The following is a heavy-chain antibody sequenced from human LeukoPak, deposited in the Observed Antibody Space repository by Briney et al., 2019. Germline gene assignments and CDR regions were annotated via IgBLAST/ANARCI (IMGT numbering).Heavy chain of an antibody. V-gene: IGHV4-4*02. CDR2: ISLTGLT. Sequence: PGGSLRLSCAASESIFSSYAMSWVRQPPGQGLEWIGEISLTGLTHYNPSLESRVTVSLDKSKNQLSLNLTSVTAADTAVYYCSRENGAFSPFGYWGQGTLVTVLS. J-gene: IGHJ4*02. D-gene: IGHD2-8*01. CDR1: ESIFSSYA. CDR3: SRENGAFSPFGY.